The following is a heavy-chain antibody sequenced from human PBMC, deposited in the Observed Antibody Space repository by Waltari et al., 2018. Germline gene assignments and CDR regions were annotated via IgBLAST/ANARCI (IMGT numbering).Heavy chain of an antibody. CDR1: GFTFSSFE. CDR3: ARGWDGGDPLDY. D-gene: IGHD1-26*01. CDR2: ISSSGSTI. Sequence: EVQLVESGGGLVQPGGSLRLSCAAPGFTFSSFEMNWVRPAPGKGLEWVSYISSSGSTIYYADPWKGRFTISRDNAKNSLYLQMNSLRAEDTAVYYCARGWDGGDPLDYWGQGTLVTVSS. V-gene: IGHV3-48*03. J-gene: IGHJ4*02.